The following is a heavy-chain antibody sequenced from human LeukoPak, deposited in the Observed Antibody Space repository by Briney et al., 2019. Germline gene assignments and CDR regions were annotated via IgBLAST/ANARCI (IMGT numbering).Heavy chain of an antibody. Sequence: SVKVSCKASGGTFSSYAISWVRQAPGQGLEWMGEIIPIFGTANYAQKFQGRVTITADESTSTAYMELSSLRSEDTAVYYCARVVYYYGSGTLDAFDIWGQGTMVTVSS. D-gene: IGHD3-10*01. CDR3: ARVVYYYGSGTLDAFDI. CDR1: GGTFSSYA. V-gene: IGHV1-69*13. CDR2: IIPIFGTA. J-gene: IGHJ3*02.